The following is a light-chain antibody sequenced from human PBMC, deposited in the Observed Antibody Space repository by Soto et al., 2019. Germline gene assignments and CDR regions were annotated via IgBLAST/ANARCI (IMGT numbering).Light chain of an antibody. Sequence: QSALTQPRSVSGSPGQSVAISCTGTSSDVGSYYYVSWYQQHPGKAPKLMIYDVNQRPSGVPDRFSGSKSGNTASLTISGIQAENEADYYGCEYADTYPMVFGGGTKLTVL. CDR3: CEYADTYPMV. CDR1: SSDVGSYYY. V-gene: IGLV2-11*01. J-gene: IGLJ2*01. CDR2: DVN.